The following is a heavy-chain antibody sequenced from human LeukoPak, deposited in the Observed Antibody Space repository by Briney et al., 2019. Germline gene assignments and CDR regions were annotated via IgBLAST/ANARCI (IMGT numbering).Heavy chain of an antibody. CDR3: AKLYYYDSSGYYYVLGGAFDI. J-gene: IGHJ3*02. Sequence: GGSLRLSCAASGFTFSSYAMSWVRQAPGKGLGWVSAISGSGGSTYYADSVKGRFTISRDNSKNTLYLQMNSLRAEDTAVYYCAKLYYYDSSGYYYVLGGAFDIWGQGTMVTVSS. V-gene: IGHV3-23*01. CDR2: ISGSGGST. D-gene: IGHD3-22*01. CDR1: GFTFSSYA.